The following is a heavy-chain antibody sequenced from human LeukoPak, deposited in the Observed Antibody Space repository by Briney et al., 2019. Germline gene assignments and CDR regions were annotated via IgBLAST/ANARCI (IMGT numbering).Heavy chain of an antibody. Sequence: PGGSLRLSCAASGFTFSSYEMNWVRQAPGKGLEWVSYISSSGRTTYYADSVKGRFTISRDNSKNTLYLQMNSLRAEDTAVYYCAKDRRLYGSGSPGNDYWGQGTLVTVSS. V-gene: IGHV3-48*03. J-gene: IGHJ4*02. CDR1: GFTFSSYE. CDR3: AKDRRLYGSGSPGNDY. CDR2: ISSSGRTT. D-gene: IGHD3-10*01.